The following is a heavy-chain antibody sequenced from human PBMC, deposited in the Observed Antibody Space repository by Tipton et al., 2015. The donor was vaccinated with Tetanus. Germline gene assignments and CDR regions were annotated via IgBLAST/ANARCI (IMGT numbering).Heavy chain of an antibody. CDR3: ARRGCRGGTCYISPNYGMDV. Sequence: SLRLSCAASGFTFSNYAMNWVRQAPGKGLEWVSSIGTSASNTYYADSVKGQCTISRDNSKNTVVLHVTSLRGEDTAVYYCARRGCRGGTCYISPNYGMDVWGQGTTVTVSS. J-gene: IGHJ6*02. V-gene: IGHV3-23*01. CDR2: IGTSASNT. CDR1: GFTFSNYA. D-gene: IGHD2-15*01.